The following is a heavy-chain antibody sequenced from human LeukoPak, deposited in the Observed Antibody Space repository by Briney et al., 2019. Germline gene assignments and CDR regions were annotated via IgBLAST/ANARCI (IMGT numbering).Heavy chain of an antibody. CDR1: GFTFSSYA. CDR3: ARNLIKDYDFWSGYYDFDY. J-gene: IGHJ4*02. V-gene: IGHV3-23*01. Sequence: GGSLRLSCAASGFTFSSYAMSWVRQAPGKGLEWVSAISGSGGSTYYADSVKGRFTISRDNSKNSLYLQMNSLRAEDTAVYYCARNLIKDYDFWSGYYDFDYWGRGTLVTVSS. D-gene: IGHD3-3*01. CDR2: ISGSGGST.